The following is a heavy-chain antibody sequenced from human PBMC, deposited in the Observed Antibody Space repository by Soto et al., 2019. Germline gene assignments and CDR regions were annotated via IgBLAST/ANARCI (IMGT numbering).Heavy chain of an antibody. Sequence: KPSETLSLTCAVYGGSFSGYYWSWIRQPPGKGLEWIGEINHSGSTNYNPSLKSRVTISVDTSKNQFSLKLSSVTAADTAVYYCARGRTTLWFGELYWYYFDYWGQGTRVTVSS. J-gene: IGHJ4*02. CDR2: INHSGST. CDR3: ARGRTTLWFGELYWYYFDY. V-gene: IGHV4-34*01. D-gene: IGHD3-10*01. CDR1: GGSFSGYY.